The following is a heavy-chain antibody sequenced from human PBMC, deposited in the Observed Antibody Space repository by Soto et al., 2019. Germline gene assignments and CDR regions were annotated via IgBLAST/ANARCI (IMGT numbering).Heavy chain of an antibody. J-gene: IGHJ4*02. D-gene: IGHD2-15*01. CDR1: GGTFSSYA. CDR3: ARDSRPFLGDCSGGSCYSSFEY. Sequence: ASVKVSCKASGGTFSSYAISWVRQAPGQGLEWMGGIIPIFGTANYAQKFQGRVTITADESTSTAYMELSSLRSEDTAVYYCARDSRPFLGDCSGGSCYSSFEYWGQGTLVTVAS. CDR2: IIPIFGTA. V-gene: IGHV1-69*13.